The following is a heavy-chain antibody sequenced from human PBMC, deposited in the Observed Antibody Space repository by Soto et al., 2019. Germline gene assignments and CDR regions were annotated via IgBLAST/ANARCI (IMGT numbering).Heavy chain of an antibody. D-gene: IGHD1-7*01. Sequence: SETLSLTCTVSGGSVSSGDYYWSWIRQPPGKGLEWIGYIYYSGSTYYNPSLKSRVTISVDTSKNQFSLKLSSVTAADTAVYYCARSITGTTKIDYWGQGTLVTVSS. CDR1: GGSVSSGDYY. V-gene: IGHV4-30-4*01. CDR3: ARSITGTTKIDY. CDR2: IYYSGST. J-gene: IGHJ4*02.